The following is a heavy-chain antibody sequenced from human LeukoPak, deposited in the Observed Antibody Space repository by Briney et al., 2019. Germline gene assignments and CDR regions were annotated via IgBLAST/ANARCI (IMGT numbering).Heavy chain of an antibody. V-gene: IGHV4-38-2*02. CDR2: IYHSGST. CDR1: GYSISSGYY. D-gene: IGHD2-15*01. CDR3: ARNTDYSPNTDY. J-gene: IGHJ4*02. Sequence: PSETLSLTCTVSGYSISSGYYWGWIRQPPGKGLEWIGSIYHSGSTYYNPSLKSRVTISVDTSKNQFSLKLSSVTAADTAVYYCARNTDYSPNTDYWGQGTLVTVSS.